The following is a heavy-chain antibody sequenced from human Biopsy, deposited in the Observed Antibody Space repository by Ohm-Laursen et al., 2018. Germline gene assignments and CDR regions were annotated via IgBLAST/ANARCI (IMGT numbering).Heavy chain of an antibody. Sequence: TLSLTCSVSGASVKTSGYFWAWIRQRPGKGLEWIGSISYTERTHYNPSLTSRLTISFDTSNNRISLQLRSVSVADTAVYYCVREPKTGTAEAWYFDLWGRGSPVTVPS. CDR2: ISYTERT. V-gene: IGHV4-31*03. CDR3: VREPKTGTAEAWYFDL. J-gene: IGHJ2*01. CDR1: GASVKTSGYF. D-gene: IGHD3-9*01.